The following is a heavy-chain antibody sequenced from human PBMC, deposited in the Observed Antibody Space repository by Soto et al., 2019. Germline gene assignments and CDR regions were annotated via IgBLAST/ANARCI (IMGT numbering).Heavy chain of an antibody. CDR2: IDPSDSYT. V-gene: IGHV5-10-1*01. CDR3: ARHKPIEPSDY. D-gene: IGHD1-26*01. CDR1: GYSFTSYW. Sequence: GESLKISCKASGYSFTSYWITWVRQLPGKGLELVGRIDPSDSYTDYSPSFRGHVIISADKSINTAYLQWSSLKASDTAMDYCARHKPIEPSDYWGQGTLVTVSS. J-gene: IGHJ4*02.